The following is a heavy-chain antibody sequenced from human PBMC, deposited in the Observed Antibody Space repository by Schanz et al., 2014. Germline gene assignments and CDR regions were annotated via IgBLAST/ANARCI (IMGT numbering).Heavy chain of an antibody. CDR2: IGNGGVTI. J-gene: IGHJ2*01. CDR3: AKDLGVDCGDGCFNWYFDL. D-gene: IGHD2-21*02. V-gene: IGHV3-11*01. CDR1: GFPFSDYF. Sequence: VQLVESGGGLVQPGGSLRLSCTASGFPFSDYFMAWIRQPPGRGLEWVSYIGNGGVTIYYADSVKGRFTISRDNSRSTMYLQMNSLRAEDTAVYFCAKDLGVDCGDGCFNWYFDLWGRGTLVTVSS.